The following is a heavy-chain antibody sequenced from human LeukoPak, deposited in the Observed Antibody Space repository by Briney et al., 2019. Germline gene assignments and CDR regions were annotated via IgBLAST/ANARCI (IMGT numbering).Heavy chain of an antibody. CDR2: IYYSGST. J-gene: IGHJ4*02. CDR1: GGSISSYY. Sequence: SETLSLTCTVSGGSISSYYWSWIRQPPGRGLEWIGYIYYSGSTSYNPSLKSRVTISVDTSKNQFSLKLSSVTAADTAVYYCARVAARQEFDYWGQGTLVTVSS. V-gene: IGHV4-59*12. D-gene: IGHD6-6*01. CDR3: ARVAARQEFDY.